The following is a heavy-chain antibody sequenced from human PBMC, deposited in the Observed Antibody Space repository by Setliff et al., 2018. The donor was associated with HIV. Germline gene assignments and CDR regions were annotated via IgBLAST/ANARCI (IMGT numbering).Heavy chain of an antibody. CDR1: GGSMSSYY. CDR3: ARLRGAFDI. V-gene: IGHV4-39*01. CDR2: IYYSGST. Sequence: PSETLSLTCTVSGGSMSSYYWGWIRQPPGKGLEWIGSIYYSGSTYYNPSLKSRVTISVDTSKNQFSLKLSSVTAADTAVYYCARLRGAFDIWGQGTMVTVS. J-gene: IGHJ3*02.